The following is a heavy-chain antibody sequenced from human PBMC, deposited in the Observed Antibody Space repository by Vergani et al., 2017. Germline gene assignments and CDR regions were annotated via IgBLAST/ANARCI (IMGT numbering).Heavy chain of an antibody. CDR1: GFTFSLYA. V-gene: IGHV3-30*18. CDR2: ISHDGRNE. D-gene: IGHD3-16*02. CDR3: AKDRSFNLGEPFDY. J-gene: IGHJ4*02. Sequence: QVHLVESGGGVVQPGRSLRLSCVVSGFTFSLYAMHWVRQAPGKGLEWVAFISHDGRNERSLDSVKGRFSISRDTSKNTLYLEMHNLTPEDTAVYYCAKDRSFNLGEPFDYWGQGTLVTVSS.